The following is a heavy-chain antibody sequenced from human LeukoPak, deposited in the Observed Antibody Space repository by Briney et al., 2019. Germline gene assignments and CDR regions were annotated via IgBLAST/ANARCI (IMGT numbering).Heavy chain of an antibody. J-gene: IGHJ4*02. D-gene: IGHD6-25*01. CDR1: GYTFTSYY. CDR3: ARSDYYERIAAGN. CDR2: INPSGGST. Sequence: ASVKVSCKASGYTFTSYYMHWVRQAPGQGLEGMGIINPSGGSTSYAQKFQRRVTMTRDMSTSTVYMELSSLRSEDTAVYYCARSDYYERIAAGNWGQGTLVTVSS. V-gene: IGHV1-46*01.